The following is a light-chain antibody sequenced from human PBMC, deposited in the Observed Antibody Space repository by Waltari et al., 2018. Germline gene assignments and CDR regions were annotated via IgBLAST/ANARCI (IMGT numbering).Light chain of an antibody. CDR1: QSLLHSNGNTY. CDR3: VQAIAFPFT. V-gene: IGKV2-40*01. J-gene: IGKJ3*01. Sequence: DIVMTPTPLSLPITPGEPASISCRSSQSLLHSNGNTYLHWYLQKPGQSPQLLIYRGSNRASGVPDRFSGSGSGTDFTLKISKVEAEDVGVYYCVQAIAFPFTFGPGTKLDIK. CDR2: RGS.